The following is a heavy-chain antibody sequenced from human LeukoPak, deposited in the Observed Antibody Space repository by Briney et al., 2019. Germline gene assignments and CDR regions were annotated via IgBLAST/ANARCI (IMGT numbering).Heavy chain of an antibody. D-gene: IGHD2-21*01. J-gene: IGHJ4*02. CDR1: GFTFSSYA. CDR2: ISGSGGST. V-gene: IGHV3-23*01. Sequence: PGGSLRLSCAASGFTFSSYAMSWVRQAPGKGLGWVSAISGSGGSTYYADSVKGRFTISRDNSKNTLYLQMNSLRAEDTAVYYCARGNSRSLLPYYFDYWGQGTLVTVSS. CDR3: ARGNSRSLLPYYFDY.